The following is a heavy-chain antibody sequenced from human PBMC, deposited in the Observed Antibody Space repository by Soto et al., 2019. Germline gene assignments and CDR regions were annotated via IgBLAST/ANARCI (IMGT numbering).Heavy chain of an antibody. CDR3: AKAFWSGYYGGDYYYGMDV. V-gene: IGHV3-23*01. Sequence: LRLSCAASGFTFSSYAMSWVRQAPGKGLEWVSAISGSGGSTYYADSVKGRFTISRDNSKNTLYLQMNSLRAEDTAVYYCAKAFWSGYYGGDYYYGMDVWGQGTTVTVSS. CDR2: ISGSGGST. J-gene: IGHJ6*02. D-gene: IGHD3-3*01. CDR1: GFTFSSYA.